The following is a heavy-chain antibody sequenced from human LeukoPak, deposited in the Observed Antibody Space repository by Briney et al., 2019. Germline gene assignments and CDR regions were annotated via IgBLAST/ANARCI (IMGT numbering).Heavy chain of an antibody. CDR3: AKDLNYGELVDS. J-gene: IGHJ4*02. Sequence: GGSLRLSCAASVFTFSSYGMYWVRQAPGKGLEWVAFIRSDGNKKYYADSVKGRFTISRDNSRNTLNLQMNSLRTEDTAVYYCAKDLNYGELVDSWGKGTLVTVSS. CDR1: VFTFSSYG. D-gene: IGHD4-17*01. CDR2: IRSDGNKK. V-gene: IGHV3-30*02.